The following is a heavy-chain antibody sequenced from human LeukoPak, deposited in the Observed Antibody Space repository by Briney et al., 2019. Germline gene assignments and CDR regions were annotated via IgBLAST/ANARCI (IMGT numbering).Heavy chain of an antibody. CDR1: GFTFSSYA. CDR3: ARGGSYLSAFDI. J-gene: IGHJ3*02. D-gene: IGHD1-26*01. CDR2: IYSGGST. Sequence: GGSLRLSCAASGFTFSSYAMSWLRQAPGKGLEWVSIIYSGGSTFYADSVKGRFTISRDNSKNTLYLQMNSLRAEDTAVYYCARGGSYLSAFDIWGQGTMVTVSS. V-gene: IGHV3-53*01.